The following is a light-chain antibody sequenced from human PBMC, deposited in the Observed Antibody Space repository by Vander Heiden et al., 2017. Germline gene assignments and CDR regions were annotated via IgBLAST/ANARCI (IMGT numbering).Light chain of an antibody. J-gene: IGKJ1*01. Sequence: PGERGTLSCRASQSFSSNYLAWYQQKPGQAPRLLIYGATNRASGIPARFSGSGSGTDFTLTISRLEPEDFAVYYCQQNHAIPRTFGQGTNVEIK. CDR2: GAT. V-gene: IGKV3-20*01. CDR1: QSFSSNY. CDR3: QQNHAIPRT.